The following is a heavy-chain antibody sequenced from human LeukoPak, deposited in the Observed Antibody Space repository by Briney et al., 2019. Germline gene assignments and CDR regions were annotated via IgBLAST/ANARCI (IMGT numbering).Heavy chain of an antibody. CDR3: AKASGYSSGWPFDY. CDR2: ISGDGETT. J-gene: IGHJ4*02. Sequence: GGSLRLSCAASGFTFSNYGVFWVRQAPGKGLEWVSSISGDGETTHYADSVRGRFTISRDNSKNTLYLQMNSLRAEDTAVYYCAKASGYSSGWPFDYWGQGTLVTVSS. D-gene: IGHD6-19*01. CDR1: GFTFSNYG. V-gene: IGHV3-23*01.